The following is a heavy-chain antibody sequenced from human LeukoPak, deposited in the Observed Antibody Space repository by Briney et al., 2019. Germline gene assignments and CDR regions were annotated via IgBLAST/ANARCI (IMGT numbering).Heavy chain of an antibody. V-gene: IGHV3-23*01. CDR2: ISDSGGST. J-gene: IGHJ4*02. CDR1: GFTFSSYA. D-gene: IGHD3-22*01. CDR3: AKKDGSGYLGY. Sequence: GGSLRLSCAASGFTFSSYAMSWVRQAPGKGLEWVSAISDSGGSTYYADSVKGRFTISRDNSKNTLYLQMNSLRAEDTAVYYCAKKDGSGYLGYWGQGTLVTVSS.